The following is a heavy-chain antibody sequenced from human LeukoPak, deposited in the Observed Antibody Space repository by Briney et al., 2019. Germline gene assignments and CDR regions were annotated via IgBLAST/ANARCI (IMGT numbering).Heavy chain of an antibody. D-gene: IGHD2-2*01. CDR3: AKGGHQPLRTLDY. V-gene: IGHV3-30*18. J-gene: IGHJ4*02. CDR1: GFTFSSYG. Sequence: GGSLRLSYAASGFTFSSYGMHWVRQAPGKGLEWVAVISYDGSNKYYADSVKGRFTISRDNSKNTLYLQMNSLRAEDTAVYYCAKGGHQPLRTLDYWGQGTLVTVSS. CDR2: ISYDGSNK.